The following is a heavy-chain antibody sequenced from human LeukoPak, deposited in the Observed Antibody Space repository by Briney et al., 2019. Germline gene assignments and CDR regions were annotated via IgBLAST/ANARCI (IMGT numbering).Heavy chain of an antibody. CDR1: GFTFDDYA. D-gene: IGHD5-18*01. Sequence: GRSLRLSCAASGFTFDDYAMHWVRQAPGKGLEWVSGISWNSGSIGYADSVKGRFTISRDNAKNSLYLQMNSLRAEDTALYYCAKDVHSTVTAMVVWGQGTLVTVSS. CDR3: AKDVHSTVTAMVV. CDR2: ISWNSGSI. V-gene: IGHV3-9*01. J-gene: IGHJ4*02.